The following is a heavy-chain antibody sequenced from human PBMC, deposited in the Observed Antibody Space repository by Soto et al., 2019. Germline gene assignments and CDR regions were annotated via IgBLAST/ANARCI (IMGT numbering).Heavy chain of an antibody. V-gene: IGHV1-18*01. CDR3: ARGRTPTDC. Sequence: QVQLVQSGAEVKKPGASVKVSCKASGYTFTNFGISWVRQAPGQGLEWMGWISAYNGNTNYAQNFQGRVTMTTDTPTTTDDMELRSLGTDATAVYYWARGRTPTDCWGQGTMVTVSS. D-gene: IGHD2-15*01. CDR2: ISAYNGNT. J-gene: IGHJ4*02. CDR1: GYTFTNFG.